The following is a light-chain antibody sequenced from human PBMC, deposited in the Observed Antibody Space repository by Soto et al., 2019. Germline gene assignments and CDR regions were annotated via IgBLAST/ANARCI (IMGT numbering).Light chain of an antibody. CDR2: RTS. J-gene: IGKJ1*01. CDR1: QNVGGD. V-gene: IGKV3-15*01. Sequence: EGVTTQSPATLSVSPGERATLSCRASQNVGGDLAWYQQKPGQAPRLLIYRTSTRANGTPVRFSGSGPGTEFTLTISSLQSEDFAVYYCQEYNGRSSFGQGTKVEMK. CDR3: QEYNGRSS.